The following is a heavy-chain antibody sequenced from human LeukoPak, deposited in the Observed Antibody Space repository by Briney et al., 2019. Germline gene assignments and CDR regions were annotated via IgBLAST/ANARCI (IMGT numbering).Heavy chain of an antibody. CDR3: AKEHYDFWSGSFYYYYGMDV. D-gene: IGHD3-3*01. Sequence: GGSLRLSCAASGFTFSSYAMSWVRQAPGKGLEWVSAISGSGGSTYYADSVKGRFTIPRDNSKNTLYLQMNSLRAEDTAVYYCAKEHYDFWSGSFYYYYGMDVWGQGTTVTVSS. CDR1: GFTFSSYA. CDR2: ISGSGGST. J-gene: IGHJ6*02. V-gene: IGHV3-23*01.